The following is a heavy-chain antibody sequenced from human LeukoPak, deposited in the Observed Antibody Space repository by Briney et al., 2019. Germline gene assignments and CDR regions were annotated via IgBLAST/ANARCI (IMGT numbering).Heavy chain of an antibody. J-gene: IGHJ1*01. Sequence: ASVKVSCKASGFTFTNYNMHWVRQAPGQGLEWMGWINTYIGNTNYAQKFQGRVTVTTDTSTSTAYMELRSLRSDDTAVYYCARDDYYDSSGYYTLWGQGTLVTVSS. CDR1: GFTFTNYN. CDR2: INTYIGNT. CDR3: ARDDYYDSSGYYTL. V-gene: IGHV1-18*01. D-gene: IGHD3-22*01.